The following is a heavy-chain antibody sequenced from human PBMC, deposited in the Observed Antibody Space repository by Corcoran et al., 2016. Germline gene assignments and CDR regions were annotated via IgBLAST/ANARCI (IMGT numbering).Heavy chain of an antibody. J-gene: IGHJ4*02. CDR1: GDSVSSNSAD. V-gene: IGHV6-1*01. CDR3: ASSSSLGDFDY. Sequence: QVQLQQSCPGLVKPSQTLPLTCAISGDSVSSNSADWNWIRPSPSRGREWLGRTYDRSKWYNDYAVSVKSRINNNQDTSKHQFSLQLNSVTPEDTAVYYCASSSSLGDFDYWGQGTQVTVSS. D-gene: IGHD6-13*01. CDR2: TYDRSKWYN.